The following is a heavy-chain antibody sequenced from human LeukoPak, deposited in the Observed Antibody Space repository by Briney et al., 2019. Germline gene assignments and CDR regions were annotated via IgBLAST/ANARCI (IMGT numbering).Heavy chain of an antibody. CDR2: IYSGGST. V-gene: IGHV3-53*01. CDR1: GSTVSSNY. Sequence: GGSLRLSCAASGSTVSSNYMSWVRQAPGKGLEWVSVIYSGGSTYYADSVKGRFTISRDNSKNTLYLQMNSLRAEDTAVYYCARCYDSSALMLTYWGQGTLVTVSS. CDR3: ARCYDSSALMLTY. J-gene: IGHJ4*02. D-gene: IGHD3-22*01.